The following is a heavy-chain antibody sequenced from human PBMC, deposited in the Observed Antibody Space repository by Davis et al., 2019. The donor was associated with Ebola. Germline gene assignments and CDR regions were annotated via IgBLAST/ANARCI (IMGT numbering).Heavy chain of an antibody. Sequence: GGSLRLSCAASGFTFSSYGMHWVRQAPGKGLEWVAVIWYDGSNKYYADSVKGRFTISSDNSKNTLYLQMNSLRAEDTAVYYCAKELGYCSGGSCLYYYYYGMDVWGQGTTVTVSS. D-gene: IGHD2-15*01. CDR3: AKELGYCSGGSCLYYYYYGMDV. V-gene: IGHV3-30*02. J-gene: IGHJ6*02. CDR2: IWYDGSNK. CDR1: GFTFSSYG.